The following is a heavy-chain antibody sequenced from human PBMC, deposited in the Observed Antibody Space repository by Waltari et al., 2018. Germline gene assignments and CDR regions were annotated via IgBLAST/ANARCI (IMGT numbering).Heavy chain of an antibody. CDR3: ARDLITMVQGVNWFDP. CDR2: INPNSGGT. V-gene: IGHV1-2*02. Sequence: QVQLVQSGAEVKKPGASVKVSCKASGYTFTGYYMHWVRQAPGQGLEWMGWINPNSGGTNYAQKFQGRVTMTRDTSISTAYMELSRLRSDDTAVYYCARDLITMVQGVNWFDPWGQGTLVTVSS. J-gene: IGHJ5*02. D-gene: IGHD3-10*01. CDR1: GYTFTGYY.